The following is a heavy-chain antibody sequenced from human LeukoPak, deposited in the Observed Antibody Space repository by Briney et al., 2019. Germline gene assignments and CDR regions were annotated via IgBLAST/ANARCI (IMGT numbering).Heavy chain of an antibody. CDR3: ARTHLFGVVTIYFDY. Sequence: ASVKVSCKASGYTFTSYGISWVRQAPGQGLEWMGGIIPIFGTANYAQKFQGRVTITTDESTSTAYMELSSLRSEDTAVYYCARTHLFGVVTIYFDYWGQGTLVTVSS. D-gene: IGHD3-3*01. J-gene: IGHJ4*02. V-gene: IGHV1-69*05. CDR2: IIPIFGTA. CDR1: GYTFTSYG.